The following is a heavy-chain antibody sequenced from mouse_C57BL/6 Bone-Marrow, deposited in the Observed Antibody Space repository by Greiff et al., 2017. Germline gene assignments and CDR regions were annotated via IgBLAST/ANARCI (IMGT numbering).Heavy chain of an antibody. CDR1: GYTFTSYW. V-gene: IGHV1-59*01. Sequence: QVQLQQPGAELVRPGTSVKLSCKASGYTFTSYWMHWVKQRPGQGLEWIGVIDPSDSYTNYNQKFKGKATLTVDTSSSTAYMQLSSLTSEDSAVYYCARTGIYYYGSSRFAYWGQGTLVTVSA. CDR3: ARTGIYYYGSSRFAY. J-gene: IGHJ3*01. D-gene: IGHD1-1*01. CDR2: IDPSDSYT.